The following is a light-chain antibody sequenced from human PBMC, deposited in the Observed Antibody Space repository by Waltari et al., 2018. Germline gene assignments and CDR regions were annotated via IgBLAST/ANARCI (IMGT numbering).Light chain of an antibody. V-gene: IGKV4-1*01. Sequence: VMTDSTDSLAVCLGARAFTNCKASQSVLYSSNNRNYLTWYQQKPGQPPKLLIYCASIRESGVPDRFSGSGSGTDFTLTISSLQAEDVAVYYCQQYYTTPLTFGGGTKVEIK. CDR1: QSVLYSSNNRNY. CDR2: CAS. J-gene: IGKJ4*01. CDR3: QQYYTTPLT.